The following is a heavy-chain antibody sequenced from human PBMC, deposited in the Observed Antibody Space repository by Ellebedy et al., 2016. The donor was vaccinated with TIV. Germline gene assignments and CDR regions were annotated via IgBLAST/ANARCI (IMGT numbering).Heavy chain of an antibody. Sequence: ASVKVSXKASGHSFTAYGIHWVRQAPGQSLEWLGWINTGNGNRKYSQKFQGRVTITTDTSASTASMELSSLMSDDTAVYYCATREWQDPMDVWGQGTTVIVSS. D-gene: IGHD3-3*01. CDR2: INTGNGNR. CDR3: ATREWQDPMDV. V-gene: IGHV1-3*04. CDR1: GHSFTAYG. J-gene: IGHJ6*02.